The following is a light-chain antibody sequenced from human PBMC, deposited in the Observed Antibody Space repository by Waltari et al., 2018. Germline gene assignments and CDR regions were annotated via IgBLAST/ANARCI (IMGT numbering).Light chain of an antibody. J-gene: IGKJ4*01. CDR1: QVIETD. CDR2: SAS. Sequence: AIQMTQSPSSLSASVGDRGTLTCRASQVIETDLGWYQQKPGKAPNLLIHSASTLQGGVPSRFSGSGSGTDFTLTINGLQPEDFATYYCLQDYDYPLIFGGGTKVEIK. V-gene: IGKV1-6*01. CDR3: LQDYDYPLI.